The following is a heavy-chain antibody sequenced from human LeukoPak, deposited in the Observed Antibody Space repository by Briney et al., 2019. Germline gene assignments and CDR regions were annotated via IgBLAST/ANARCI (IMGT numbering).Heavy chain of an antibody. CDR3: ARVSYYYGSGSYRPTAVYYFDY. CDR2: INSDGSST. V-gene: IGHV3-74*01. D-gene: IGHD3-10*01. Sequence: GGSLRLSCAASGFTFSSYWMHWVRQAPGKGLVWASRINSDGSSTSYADSVKGRFTISRDNAKNTLYLQMNSLRAEDTAVYYCARVSYYYGSGSYRPTAVYYFDYWGQGTLVTVSS. J-gene: IGHJ4*02. CDR1: GFTFSSYW.